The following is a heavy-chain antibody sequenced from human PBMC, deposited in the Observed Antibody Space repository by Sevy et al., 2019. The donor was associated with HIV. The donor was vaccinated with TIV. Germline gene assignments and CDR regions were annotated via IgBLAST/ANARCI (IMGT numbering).Heavy chain of an antibody. V-gene: IGHV3-64D*06. CDR1: GFTFSSYP. CDR2: ISGNGGST. Sequence: GGSLRLSCSASGFTFSSYPMHWVRQAPGKGLEYVSLISGNGGSTYYADSVKGRFTISRDNFKKTLYLQMSSLRDEDTAGYYCVTRGGLVGATDFDYWGQGTRVTVSS. J-gene: IGHJ4*02. CDR3: VTRGGLVGATDFDY. D-gene: IGHD1-26*01.